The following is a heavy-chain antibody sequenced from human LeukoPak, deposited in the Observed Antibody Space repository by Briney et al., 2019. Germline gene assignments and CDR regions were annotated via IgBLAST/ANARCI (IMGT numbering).Heavy chain of an antibody. Sequence: NPSETLSLTCTVSGGSISGGGYYWSWIRQHPGKGLEWIGYIYYSGSTYYNPSLKSRVTISVDTSKDQFSLKLSSVTAADTAVYYCARASCSSTSCFLVPPFDYWGQGTLVTVSS. CDR1: GGSISGGGYY. V-gene: IGHV4-31*03. D-gene: IGHD2-2*01. CDR2: IYYSGST. J-gene: IGHJ4*02. CDR3: ARASCSSTSCFLVPPFDY.